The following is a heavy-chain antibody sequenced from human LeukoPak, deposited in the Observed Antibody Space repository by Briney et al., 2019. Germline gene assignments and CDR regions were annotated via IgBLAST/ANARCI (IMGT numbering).Heavy chain of an antibody. CDR3: AKDAHYYESGTYYYYFDS. V-gene: IGHV3-7*01. Sequence: GGPLTLSCAASGFTISGYWMSWVRQPPGKGLEWVANIKQDESEKNYVESVKGRFTISRDNAKNSLFLQINSLTAEDTAIYYCAKDAHYYESGTYYYYFDSWGQGTLVTVSS. CDR1: GFTISGYW. D-gene: IGHD3-22*01. J-gene: IGHJ4*02. CDR2: IKQDESEK.